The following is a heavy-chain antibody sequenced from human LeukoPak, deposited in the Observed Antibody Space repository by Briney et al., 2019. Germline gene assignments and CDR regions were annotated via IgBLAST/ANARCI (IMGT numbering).Heavy chain of an antibody. V-gene: IGHV3-33*01. CDR3: ARDLRYYYGSGSYYNGLDY. J-gene: IGHJ4*02. CDR2: IWYDGSNK. CDR1: GFTFSSYG. D-gene: IGHD3-10*01. Sequence: GGSLRLSCAASGFTFSSYGMHWVRQAPGKGLEGVAVIWYDGSNKYYADSVKGRFTISRENSKNTLYLQMNSLRAEETAVYDCARDLRYYYGSGSYYNGLDYWGQGTLVTVSS.